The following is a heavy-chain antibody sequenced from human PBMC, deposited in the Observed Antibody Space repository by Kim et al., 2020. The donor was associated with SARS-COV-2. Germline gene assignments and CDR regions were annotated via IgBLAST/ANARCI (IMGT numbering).Heavy chain of an antibody. J-gene: IGHJ4*02. CDR3: ARGGHCSSTSCSFDY. CDR2: INHSGST. D-gene: IGHD2-2*01. V-gene: IGHV4-34*01. Sequence: SETLSLTCAVYGGSFSGYYWSWIRQPPGKGLEWIGEINHSGSTNYNPSLKSRVTISVDTSKNQFSLKLSSVTAADTAVYYCARGGHCSSTSCSFDYWGQG. CDR1: GGSFSGYY.